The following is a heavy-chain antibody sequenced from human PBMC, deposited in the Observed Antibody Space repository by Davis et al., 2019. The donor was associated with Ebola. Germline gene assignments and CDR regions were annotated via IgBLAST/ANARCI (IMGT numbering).Heavy chain of an antibody. CDR2: ITASGAST. J-gene: IGHJ4*02. CDR3: AKLAVRGSYYGSDF. Sequence: PGGSLRLSCAAAGFAFSNYAMSWVRQAPGKGLEWVSGITASGASTFYADSVRGRFTISRDNSMNTVYLQCNSLRVEDTAVYYCAKLAVRGSYYGSDFWGRGTLVTVSS. D-gene: IGHD3-10*01. CDR1: GFAFSNYA. V-gene: IGHV3-23*01.